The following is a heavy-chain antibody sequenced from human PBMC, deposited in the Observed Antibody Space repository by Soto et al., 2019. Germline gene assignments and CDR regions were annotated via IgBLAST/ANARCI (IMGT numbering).Heavy chain of an antibody. J-gene: IGHJ3*01. CDR3: ARDLAARVEEAAPWGNVFDV. CDR2: TYYRSKWYN. D-gene: IGHD2-15*01. Sequence: SQTLSLTCAISGDSVSSNSAAWNWIRQSPSRGLEWLGRTYYRSKWYNDYAVSVKSRITTNPDTSRNHFSLQLNSVTPEDTAVYYCARDLAARVEEAAPWGNVFDVWGQGTMVTVSS. V-gene: IGHV6-1*01. CDR1: GDSVSSNSAA.